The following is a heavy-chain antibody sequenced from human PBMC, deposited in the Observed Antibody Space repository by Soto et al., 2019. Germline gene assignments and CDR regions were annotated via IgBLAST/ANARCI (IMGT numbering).Heavy chain of an antibody. V-gene: IGHV6-1*01. D-gene: IGHD6-13*01. CDR2: TYYRSKWYN. CDR1: GDSVSSNSAA. J-gene: IGHJ6*02. Sequence: SQTLSLTCALSGDSVSSNSAAWNWIRQSPSRGLAWLGRTYYRSKWYNGYAVSVKSRITITPDTSKNQFYLQLNSVTPEDTVVYSCARGGGSWYENPYYYYCGMDVWGQGTTVTVSS. CDR3: ARGGGSWYENPYYYYCGMDV.